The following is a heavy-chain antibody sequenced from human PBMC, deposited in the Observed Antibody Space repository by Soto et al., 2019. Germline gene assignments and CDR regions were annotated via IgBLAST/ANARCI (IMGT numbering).Heavy chain of an antibody. V-gene: IGHV1-69*13. D-gene: IGHD2-2*01. CDR2: IIPIFGTA. CDR1: GGTFSSYA. Sequence: RASVKVSCKASGGTFSSYAISWVRQAPGQGLEWMGGIIPIFGTANYAQKFQGRVTITADESTSTAYMELSSLRSEDTAVYYCARAQVVVPAAGPATRPKGYYGMDVWGQGTTVTVSS. CDR3: ARAQVVVPAAGPATRPKGYYGMDV. J-gene: IGHJ6*02.